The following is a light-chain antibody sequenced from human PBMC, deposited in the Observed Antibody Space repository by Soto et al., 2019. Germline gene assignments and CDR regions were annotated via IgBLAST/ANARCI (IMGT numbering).Light chain of an antibody. CDR3: QQHNSYPCT. V-gene: IGKV1-9*01. CDR2: AAS. J-gene: IGKJ3*01. CDR1: QGISSY. Sequence: DIQLTQSPSFLSASVGDRVTITCRASQGISSYLAWYQQKPGKAPKLLIYAASTLQSGVPSRFSGSGSGTDFTLTTSSPQPEDFANYYCQQHNSYPCTFGPGTKVDSK.